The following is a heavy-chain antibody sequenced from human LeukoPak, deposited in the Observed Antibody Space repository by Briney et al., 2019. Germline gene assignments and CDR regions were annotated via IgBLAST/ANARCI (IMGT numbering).Heavy chain of an antibody. V-gene: IGHV3-23*01. J-gene: IGHJ6*02. D-gene: IGHD3-16*02. CDR1: GFTFSSYA. CDR3: ARLTRLGQSSGPFNNYAMDV. CDR2: ISGSGGST. Sequence: GGSLRLSCAASGFTFSSYAMSWVRQAPGKGLEWVSAISGSGGSTYYADSVKGRFTISRDNSKNTLYLQMNSLRAEDTAVYYCARLTRLGQSSGPFNNYAMDVRGQGTTVTVSS.